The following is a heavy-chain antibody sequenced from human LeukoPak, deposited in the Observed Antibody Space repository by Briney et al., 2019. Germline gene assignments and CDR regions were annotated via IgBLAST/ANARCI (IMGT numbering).Heavy chain of an antibody. Sequence: PSETLSLTCSVSGGSISGGNWWSWVRQPPGKGLEWIGEIFHSGNTNYNPSLKSRVTMSVDTPKNQFSLKLSSATAADTAVYYCARTTGPAHYWYFDLWGRGTLVTVSS. CDR2: IFHSGNT. CDR3: ARTTGPAHYWYFDL. V-gene: IGHV4-4*02. CDR1: GGSISGGNW. D-gene: IGHD1-14*01. J-gene: IGHJ2*01.